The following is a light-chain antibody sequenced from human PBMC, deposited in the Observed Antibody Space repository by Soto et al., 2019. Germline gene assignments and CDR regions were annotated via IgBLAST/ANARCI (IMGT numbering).Light chain of an antibody. CDR1: QSVSSSY. V-gene: IGKV3-15*01. CDR3: QQYNNWPPKLT. CDR2: GAS. J-gene: IGKJ4*01. Sequence: EIVLTQSPATLSLSPGERATLSCGASQSVSSSYLAWYQQKPGLAPRLLIYGASTRATDIPARFSGSGSGTEFTLTISSLQSEDFAVYYCQQYNNWPPKLTFGGGTKVDIK.